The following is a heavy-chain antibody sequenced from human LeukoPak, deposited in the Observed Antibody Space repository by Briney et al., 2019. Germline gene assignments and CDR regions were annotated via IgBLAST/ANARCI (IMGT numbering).Heavy chain of an antibody. Sequence: GGSLRLSCAASGFTFSSYWMSWVRQAPGQGLEWVANIKQDGSEKYYVDSVKGRFTISRDNAKNSPYLQMNSLRAEDTAVYYCARKYYDILTGYHLDYWGQGTLVTVSS. CDR1: GFTFSSYW. D-gene: IGHD3-9*01. CDR3: ARKYYDILTGYHLDY. CDR2: IKQDGSEK. J-gene: IGHJ4*02. V-gene: IGHV3-7*04.